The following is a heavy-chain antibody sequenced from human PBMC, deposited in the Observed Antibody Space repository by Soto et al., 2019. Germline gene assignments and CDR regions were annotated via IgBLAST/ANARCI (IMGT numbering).Heavy chain of an antibody. CDR2: ISSSSSYI. J-gene: IGHJ4*02. CDR1: GFTFSSYS. V-gene: IGHV3-21*01. D-gene: IGHD3-16*01. Sequence: EVQLVESGGGLVKPGGSLRLSCAASGFTFSSYSMNWVRQAPGKGLEWVSSISSSSSYIYYADSVKGRFTISSDNAKNSLHLQKYSLSAEDTAEEYCGRVGGQPDPGCDYWGQGTLVTVYS. CDR3: GRVGGQPDPGCDY.